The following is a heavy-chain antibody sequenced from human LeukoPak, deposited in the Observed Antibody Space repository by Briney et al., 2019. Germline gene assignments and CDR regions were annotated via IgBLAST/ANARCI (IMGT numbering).Heavy chain of an antibody. V-gene: IGHV3-21*01. Sequence: PGGSLKLSCAASGFTFSSYSMNWVRQAPGKGLEWVSSISSSSSYIYYADSVKGRFTISRDNAKNSLYLQMNSLRAEDTAVYYCARVGYSSGWYGYYYYYMDVWGKGTTVTVSS. CDR2: ISSSSSYI. CDR1: GFTFSSYS. CDR3: ARVGYSSGWYGYYYYYMDV. D-gene: IGHD6-19*01. J-gene: IGHJ6*03.